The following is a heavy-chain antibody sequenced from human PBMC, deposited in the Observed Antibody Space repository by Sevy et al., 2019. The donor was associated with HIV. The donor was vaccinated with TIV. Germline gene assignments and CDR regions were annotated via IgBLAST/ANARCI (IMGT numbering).Heavy chain of an antibody. CDR2: IYYSGST. J-gene: IGHJ5*02. Sequence: SETLTLTCTVSGGSISTATYYWGWIRQPPGKGLEWVGSIYYSGSTYYNPSLKSRVTLSIDTSKNQFSLKVKSVTAADTAVYYCASHDAPAARPFDPWGQGTLVTVSS. CDR3: ASHDAPAARPFDP. V-gene: IGHV4-39*01. D-gene: IGHD6-6*01. CDR1: GGSISTATYY.